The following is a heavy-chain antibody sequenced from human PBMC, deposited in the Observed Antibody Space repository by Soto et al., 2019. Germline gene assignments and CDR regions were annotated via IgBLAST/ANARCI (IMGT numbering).Heavy chain of an antibody. V-gene: IGHV3-53*01. D-gene: IGHD2-15*01. CDR3: ASHSSWSDYYCSGGSCYSRRHYYGMDV. Sequence: GGSLRLSCAASGFTVSSNYMSWVRQAPGKGLEWVSVIYSGGSTYYADSVKGRFTISRDNSKNTLYLQMNSLRAEDTAVYYCASHSSWSDYYCSGGSCYSRRHYYGMDVWGQGTTVTVSS. CDR1: GFTVSSNY. J-gene: IGHJ6*02. CDR2: IYSGGST.